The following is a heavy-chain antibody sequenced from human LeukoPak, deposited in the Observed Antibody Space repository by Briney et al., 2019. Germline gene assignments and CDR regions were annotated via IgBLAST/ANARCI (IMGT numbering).Heavy chain of an antibody. Sequence: GGSLRLSCAASGFTFSDYNMNWVRQAPGKSLEWVSSITSDSRYKYYVDSVRGRFTISRDNAKNTLFLQIDSLRAEDTAVYYCTRDPYSGTYGHLYYYYMDVWGKGTTVTISS. CDR1: GFTFSDYN. D-gene: IGHD1-26*01. CDR3: TRDPYSGTYGHLYYYYMDV. J-gene: IGHJ6*03. CDR2: ITSDSRYK. V-gene: IGHV3-21*01.